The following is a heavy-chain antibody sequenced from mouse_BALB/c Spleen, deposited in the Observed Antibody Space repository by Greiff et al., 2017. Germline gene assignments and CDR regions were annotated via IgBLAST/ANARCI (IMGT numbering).Heavy chain of an antibody. V-gene: IGHV14-3*02. Sequence: VQLQQSGAELVKPGASVKLSCTASGFNIKDTYMHWVKQRPEQGLEWIGRIDPANGNTKYDPKFQGKATITADTSSNTAYLQLSSLTSEDTAVYYCARSDGYRGFAYWGQGTLVTVSA. CDR2: IDPANGNT. J-gene: IGHJ3*01. CDR1: GFNIKDTY. D-gene: IGHD2-3*01. CDR3: ARSDGYRGFAY.